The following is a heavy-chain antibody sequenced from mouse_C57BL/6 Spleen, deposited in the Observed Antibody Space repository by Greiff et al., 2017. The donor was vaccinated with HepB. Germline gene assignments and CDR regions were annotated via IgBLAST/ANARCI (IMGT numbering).Heavy chain of an antibody. D-gene: IGHD1-1*01. J-gene: IGHJ3*01. Sequence: VHLVESGPGLVQPSQSLSITCTVSGFSLTSYGVHWVRQSPGKGLEWLGVIWSGGSTDYNAAFISRLSISKDNSKSQVFFKMNSLQADDTAIYYCARNEGGSYYGNLFAYWGQGTLVTVSA. CDR2: IWSGGST. V-gene: IGHV2-2*01. CDR3: ARNEGGSYYGNLFAY. CDR1: GFSLTSYG.